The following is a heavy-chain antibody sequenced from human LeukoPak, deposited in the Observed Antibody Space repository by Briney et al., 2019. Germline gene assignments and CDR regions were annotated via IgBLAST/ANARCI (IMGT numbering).Heavy chain of an antibody. D-gene: IGHD3-3*02. CDR2: IYYSGST. CDR3: AKAHFWSGYSLPVAFDI. V-gene: IGHV4-31*03. CDR1: GGSISSGGYY. J-gene: IGHJ3*02. Sequence: PSETLSLTCTVSGGSISSGGYYWSWIRQHPGKGLEWIGYIYYSGSTYYNPSLKSRVTISVDTSKNQFSLKLSSVTAADTAVYYCAKAHFWSGYSLPVAFDIWGQGTMVTVSS.